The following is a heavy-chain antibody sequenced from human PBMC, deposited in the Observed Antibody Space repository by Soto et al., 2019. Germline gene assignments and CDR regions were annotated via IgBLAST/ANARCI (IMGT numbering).Heavy chain of an antibody. CDR2: LTGSGDST. Sequence: EVQLLESGGGLVQPGGSLRLSCAASGFTFSSFAMTWVRQAPGKGLEWVSSLTGSGDSTYYADSVKGRFTISRDNSKNTPELEKNRPGADDTALYYCAKGAAVDSGELGYWGQGNLVNVSS. CDR1: GFTFSSFA. V-gene: IGHV3-23*01. D-gene: IGHD7-27*01. CDR3: AKGAAVDSGELGY. J-gene: IGHJ4*02.